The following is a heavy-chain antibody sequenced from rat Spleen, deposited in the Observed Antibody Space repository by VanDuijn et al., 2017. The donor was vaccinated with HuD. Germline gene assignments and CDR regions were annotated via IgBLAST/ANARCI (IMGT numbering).Heavy chain of an antibody. CDR3: TRGYWEYVPPYVMYA. D-gene: IGHD3-1*01. CDR1: GYTFTSYY. CDR2: INTGSGST. J-gene: IGHJ4*01. Sequence: QVQLQQSGAELAKPGSSVKISCKASGYTFTSYYTSWIKQTTGQGLDYIGYINTGSGSTNYNEKFKGKATLTVDKSSSTAFMQLSSLTPDDSAVYYCTRGYWEYVPPYVMYAWGQGASVTVSS. V-gene: IGHV1-43*01.